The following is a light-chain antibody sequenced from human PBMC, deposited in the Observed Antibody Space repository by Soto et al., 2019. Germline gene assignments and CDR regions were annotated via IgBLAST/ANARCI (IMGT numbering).Light chain of an antibody. CDR3: QQSYSTPRT. V-gene: IGKV1-39*01. CDR1: QSISSY. Sequence: DIQMTQSPSSLSASVVDRVTITCRASQSISSYLNWYQQKPGKAPKLLIYAASSLQSGVPSRFSGSGSGTDFTLTISSLQPEDFATYDCQQSYSTPRTFGPGTKVDIK. J-gene: IGKJ3*01. CDR2: AAS.